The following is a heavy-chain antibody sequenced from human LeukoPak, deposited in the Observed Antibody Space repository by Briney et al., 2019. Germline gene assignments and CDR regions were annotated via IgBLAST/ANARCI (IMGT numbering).Heavy chain of an antibody. D-gene: IGHD3-16*01. V-gene: IGHV1-46*01. CDR1: GYTFTSYY. J-gene: IGHJ5*02. CDR2: INPSGGST. Sequence: ASVKVSCKASGYTFTSYYMHWVRQAPGQGLEWMGVINPSGGSTSYAQKFQGRVTMTRDTSTSTVYMELSSLRSEDAAVYYCARDKGDNPFDPWGQGTLVTVSS. CDR3: ARDKGDNPFDP.